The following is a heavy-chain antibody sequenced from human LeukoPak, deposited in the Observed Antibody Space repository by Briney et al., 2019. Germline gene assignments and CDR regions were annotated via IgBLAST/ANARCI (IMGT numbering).Heavy chain of an antibody. CDR2: INSNSGGT. V-gene: IGHV1-2*06. D-gene: IGHD7-27*01. J-gene: IGHJ4*02. CDR1: GYTFIDYF. CDR3: ARDLSSTSNWELDY. Sequence: ASVKVSCKASGYTFIDYFIHWVRQAPGQGLEWMGRINSNSGGTEYAQKFQGRVTMTRDTSISTAYMELSRLTSDDTAVYYRARDLSSTSNWELDYWGQGTLVTVSS.